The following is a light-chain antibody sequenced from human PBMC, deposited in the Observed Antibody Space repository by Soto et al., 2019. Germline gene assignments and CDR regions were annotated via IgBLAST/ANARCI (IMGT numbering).Light chain of an antibody. V-gene: IGKV4-1*01. Sequence: DIVMTQSPDSLAVSLGERATINCKSSQSVLYSSNNKNYLAWYQQKPGQPPKLLIYWASTRESGVPDRFSGSGSGTDCTVTISSLQAEDVAVYYCQQYYSTPPTFGQGTKVEIK. J-gene: IGKJ1*01. CDR3: QQYYSTPPT. CDR1: QSVLYSSNNKNY. CDR2: WAS.